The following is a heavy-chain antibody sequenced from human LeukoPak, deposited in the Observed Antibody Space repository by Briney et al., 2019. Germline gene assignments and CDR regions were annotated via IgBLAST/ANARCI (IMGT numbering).Heavy chain of an antibody. Sequence: GGSLRLSCAASGFTFSSYVMSWVRQAPGKGLEWVSAISGSGGSTYYADSVKGRFTISRDNSKNTLYLQMNSLRAEDTAVYYCAKARGYSYGSLVVWGQGTLVTVSS. J-gene: IGHJ4*02. CDR2: ISGSGGST. D-gene: IGHD5-18*01. CDR1: GFTFSSYV. V-gene: IGHV3-23*01. CDR3: AKARGYSYGSLVV.